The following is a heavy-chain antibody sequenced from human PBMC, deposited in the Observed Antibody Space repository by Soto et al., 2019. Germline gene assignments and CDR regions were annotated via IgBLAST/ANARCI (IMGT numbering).Heavy chain of an antibody. Sequence: SETLSLTCTVSGGSISSGGYYWSWIRQHPGKGLEWIGYIYYSGSTYYNPSLKSRVTISVDTSKNQFSLKLSSVTAADTAVYYCARIERLLWFGELSSGWFDPWGQGTLVTVSS. CDR2: IYYSGST. CDR3: ARIERLLWFGELSSGWFDP. CDR1: GGSISSGGYY. V-gene: IGHV4-31*03. J-gene: IGHJ5*02. D-gene: IGHD3-10*01.